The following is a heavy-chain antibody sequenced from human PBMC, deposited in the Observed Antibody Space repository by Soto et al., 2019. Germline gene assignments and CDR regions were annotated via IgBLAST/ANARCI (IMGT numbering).Heavy chain of an antibody. CDR1: GGSFSGYY. V-gene: IGHV4-34*01. CDR2: INHSGST. J-gene: IGHJ6*03. D-gene: IGHD6-19*01. Sequence: SETLSLTCAVYGGSFSGYYWSWIRQPPGKGLEWIGEINHSGSTNYNPSLKSRVTISVDTSKNQFSLKLSSVTAADTAVYYCARGYAVADYYYMDVWGKGTTVTVSS. CDR3: ARGYAVADYYYMDV.